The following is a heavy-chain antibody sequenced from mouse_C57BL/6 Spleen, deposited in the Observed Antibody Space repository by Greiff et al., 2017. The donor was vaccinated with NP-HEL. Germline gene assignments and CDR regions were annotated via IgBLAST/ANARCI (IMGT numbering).Heavy chain of an antibody. CDR3: AREDYSNYWYFDV. Sequence: VMLVESGPGLVQPSQSLSITCTVSGFSLTSYGVHWVRQSPGKGLEWLGVIWSGGSTDYNAAFISRLSISKDNSKSQVFFKMNSLQADDIAIYYCAREDYSNYWYFDVWGTGTTVTVSS. CDR1: GFSLTSYG. D-gene: IGHD2-5*01. CDR2: IWSGGST. V-gene: IGHV2-2*01. J-gene: IGHJ1*03.